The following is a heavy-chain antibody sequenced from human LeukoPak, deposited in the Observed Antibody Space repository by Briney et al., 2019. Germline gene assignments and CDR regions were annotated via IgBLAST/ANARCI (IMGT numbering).Heavy chain of an antibody. Sequence: PSETLSLTCTVSGDSISSDDFYWTWIRQPAGKGLEWIGRFSASGNSNYNPSLKSRLTISVDTSKNQFSLKLTSVTAADTAVYYCARGGLKWELLPARARKSYYFDYWGQGTLVTVSS. V-gene: IGHV4-61*02. CDR2: FSASGNS. J-gene: IGHJ4*02. CDR3: ARGGLKWELLPARARKSYYFDY. D-gene: IGHD1-26*01. CDR1: GDSISSDDFY.